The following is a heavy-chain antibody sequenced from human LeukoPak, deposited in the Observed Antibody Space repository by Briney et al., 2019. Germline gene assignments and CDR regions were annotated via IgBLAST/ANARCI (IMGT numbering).Heavy chain of an antibody. V-gene: IGHV3-66*01. CDR2: IYSGGST. CDR3: ARGGSVPATRSFDY. CDR1: GFTVSSDY. D-gene: IGHD2-21*02. J-gene: IGHJ4*02. Sequence: GGSRRLSCSASGFTVSSDYMSWVRQAPGKGLEWLSVIYSGGSTYYADSVQGRFTISRDNSKNTVYLQMNTLRVEDTAVYYCARGGSVPATRSFDYWGQGTLVTVSS.